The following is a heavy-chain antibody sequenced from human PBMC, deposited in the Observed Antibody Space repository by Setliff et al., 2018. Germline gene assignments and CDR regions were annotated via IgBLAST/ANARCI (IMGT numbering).Heavy chain of an antibody. Sequence: PSETLSLTCTVSDGSISTYYWSWIRQPPGKGLEWIGYIQNGGNTKYNPSLGSRISMSVDTSKNQFSLNLNSVTAADTAVYYCARYRNYFDSSGQTQYYFDYWGRGTLVTVSS. CDR3: ARYRNYFDSSGQTQYYFDY. V-gene: IGHV4-59*01. D-gene: IGHD3-22*01. J-gene: IGHJ4*02. CDR1: DGSISTYY. CDR2: IQNGGNT.